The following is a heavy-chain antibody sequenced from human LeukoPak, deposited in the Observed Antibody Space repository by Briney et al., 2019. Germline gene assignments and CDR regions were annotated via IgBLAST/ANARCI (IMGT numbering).Heavy chain of an antibody. Sequence: PSETLSLTCAVSGGSISSGGYSWSWIRQPPGKGLEWIGYIYYRGGTYYNPSLKSRVTISLDTSKNQFSLKLSSVTAADTAVYYCATYDSRNGWFDPWGQGTLVTVSS. CDR2: IYYRGGT. D-gene: IGHD3-16*01. V-gene: IGHV4-30-4*07. CDR1: GGSISSGGYS. J-gene: IGHJ5*02. CDR3: ATYDSRNGWFDP.